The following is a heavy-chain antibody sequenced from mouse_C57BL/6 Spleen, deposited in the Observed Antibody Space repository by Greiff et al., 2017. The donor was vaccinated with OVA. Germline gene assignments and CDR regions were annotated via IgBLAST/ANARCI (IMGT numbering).Heavy chain of an antibody. D-gene: IGHD1-1*02. CDR3: TRDYGYDAMDY. CDR2: ISSGGDYI. Sequence: EVHLVESGEGLVKPGGSLKLSCAASGFTFSSYAMSWVRQTPEKRLEWVAYISSGGDYIYYADTVKGRFTISRDNARNTLYLQMSSLKSEDTAMYYCTRDYGYDAMDYWGQGTSVTVSS. J-gene: IGHJ4*01. V-gene: IGHV5-9-1*02. CDR1: GFTFSSYA.